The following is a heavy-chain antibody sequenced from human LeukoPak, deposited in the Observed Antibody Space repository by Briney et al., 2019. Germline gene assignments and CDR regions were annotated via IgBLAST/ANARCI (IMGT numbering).Heavy chain of an antibody. CDR3: ARERGDYYYYYMDV. V-gene: IGHV3-30*01. CDR2: ISYDGSNK. Sequence: PGRSLRLSCAASGFTFSSYAMHWVRQAPGKGLEWVAVISYDGSNKYYADSVKGRFTTSRDNSKNTLYLQMNSLRAEDTAVYYCARERGDYYYYYMDVWGKGTTVTVSS. D-gene: IGHD3-10*01. J-gene: IGHJ6*03. CDR1: GFTFSSYA.